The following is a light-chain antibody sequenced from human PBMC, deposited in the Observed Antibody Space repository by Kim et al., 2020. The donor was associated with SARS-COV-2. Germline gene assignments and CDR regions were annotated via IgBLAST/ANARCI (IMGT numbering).Light chain of an antibody. J-gene: IGKJ2*01. V-gene: IGKV1-39*01. Sequence: SASVGARVTITCRASQRMGSYLTGYQQKPGKAPNLLIYAASILQSGVPSRFSGSGSGTDFTLTITSLQPEDFATYFCQQSYSTPYTFGQGTKLEI. CDR3: QQSYSTPYT. CDR1: QRMGSY. CDR2: AAS.